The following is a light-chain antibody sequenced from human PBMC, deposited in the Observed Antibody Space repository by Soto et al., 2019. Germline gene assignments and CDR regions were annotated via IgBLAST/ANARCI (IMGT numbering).Light chain of an antibody. Sequence: EVVLTQSPATLSVSPGESATLSCRASQSVSGSVAWYQQKPGQAPRLLIYTTSNRATGVPARFSGSGSGTEFTLTISSLQSEDFAVYYCQQYSQWPRTFGQGTKAEIK. CDR3: QQYSQWPRT. CDR1: QSVSGS. CDR2: TTS. V-gene: IGKV3-15*01. J-gene: IGKJ1*01.